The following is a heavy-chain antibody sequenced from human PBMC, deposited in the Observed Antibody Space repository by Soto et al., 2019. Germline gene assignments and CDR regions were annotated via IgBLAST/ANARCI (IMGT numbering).Heavy chain of an antibody. CDR1: GGSISSYY. CDR2: IYYSGST. Sequence: SETLSLTCTVSGGSISSYYWSWIRQPPGKGLEWIGYIYYSGSTNYNPSLKSRVTISVDTSKNQFSLKLSSVTAADTAVYYCARLACKVSGTTCWFDPWGQGTLVTVSS. J-gene: IGHJ5*02. CDR3: ARLACKVSGTTCWFDP. D-gene: IGHD3-10*01. V-gene: IGHV4-59*01.